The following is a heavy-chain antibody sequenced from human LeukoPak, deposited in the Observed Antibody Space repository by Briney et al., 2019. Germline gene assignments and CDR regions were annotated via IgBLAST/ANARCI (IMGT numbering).Heavy chain of an antibody. CDR1: GFTFTNYG. D-gene: IGHD5-12*01. V-gene: IGHV3-33*01. Sequence: GGSLRLSCAASGFTFTNYGMHWVRQVPGKGLEWVAVIWFDGSNRYYADSVKGRFTISRDNSKNTLYLQMNSLRAEDTAVYYCARGRDSGYDDWAQGTRVTVSS. J-gene: IGHJ4*02. CDR2: IWFDGSNR. CDR3: ARGRDSGYDD.